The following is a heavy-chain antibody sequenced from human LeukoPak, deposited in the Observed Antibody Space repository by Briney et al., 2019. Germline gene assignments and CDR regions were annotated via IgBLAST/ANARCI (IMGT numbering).Heavy chain of an antibody. CDR3: ARHGSYRDY. Sequence: SETLSLTCTVSGGSIGTSNYYWGWIRQPPGKGLEWIGSFYNYGGPYYNPSLKSRVTMSVDTSKNQFSLKLSSVTAADTAVYYCARHGSYRDYWGQGTLVTVSS. CDR2: FYNYGGP. J-gene: IGHJ4*02. D-gene: IGHD2-2*03. V-gene: IGHV4-39*01. CDR1: GGSIGTSNYY.